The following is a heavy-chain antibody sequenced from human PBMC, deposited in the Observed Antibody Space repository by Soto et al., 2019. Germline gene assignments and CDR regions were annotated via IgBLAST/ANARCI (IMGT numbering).Heavy chain of an antibody. CDR2: IKEDGSEK. CDR3: ARDHDSYCSSTSCYAGYDAFDI. J-gene: IGHJ3*02. Sequence: PGGSLRLSCAASGFSLSNYWMSWVRQAPGKGLEWVANIKEDGSEKDYVDSVKGRFSISRDNAKNSLYLQMNSLRAEDTAVYYCARDHDSYCSSTSCYAGYDAFDIWGQGTMVTVSS. CDR1: GFSLSNYW. V-gene: IGHV3-7*01. D-gene: IGHD2-2*01.